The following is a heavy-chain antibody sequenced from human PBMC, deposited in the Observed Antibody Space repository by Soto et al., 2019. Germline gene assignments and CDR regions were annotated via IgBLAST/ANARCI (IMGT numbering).Heavy chain of an antibody. CDR2: ISTTSTYI. J-gene: IGHJ6*02. D-gene: IGHD3-10*02. Sequence: EVQLVESGGGLVKPGGSLRLSCAASGFTFSGDAMNWVRQSPGKGLEWVSSISTTSTYIYYADSVKGRFTISRDTANNSRHLQMNDLRAEDTAVYYCAGDYVMDVWGQGTTVTVSS. CDR3: AGDYVMDV. CDR1: GFTFSGDA. V-gene: IGHV3-21*01.